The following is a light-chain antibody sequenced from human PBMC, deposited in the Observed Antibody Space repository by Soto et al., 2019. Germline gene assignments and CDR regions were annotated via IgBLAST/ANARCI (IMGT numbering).Light chain of an antibody. J-gene: IGLJ2*01. V-gene: IGLV1-44*01. CDR2: SNN. Sequence: QPVLTQPPSASGTPGQRVTISCSGSSSNIGTNTVNWYQQFPGTAPKLLIYSNNQRPSGVPDRFSGSKSGTSASLAISGLQSEDEADYYCAAWDDSLNGPVFGGGTKLTV. CDR1: SSNIGTNT. CDR3: AAWDDSLNGPV.